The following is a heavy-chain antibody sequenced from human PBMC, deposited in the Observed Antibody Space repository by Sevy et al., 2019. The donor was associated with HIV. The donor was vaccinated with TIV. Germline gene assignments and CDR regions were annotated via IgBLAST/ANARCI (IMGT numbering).Heavy chain of an antibody. CDR2: IYYNGHT. D-gene: IGHD5-12*01. CDR1: GGTIVSSGHY. J-gene: IGHJ6*02. V-gene: IGHV4-39*02. Sequence: SETLSLTCSISGGTIVSSGHYWGWIRQTPGKGLESIGSIYYNGHTFYTPSLKSRLTISIDTSKNQFSLTLSSVTVADTAVYFCAREAGGYDYDYGMDVWGQGTTVTVSS. CDR3: AREAGGYDYDYGMDV.